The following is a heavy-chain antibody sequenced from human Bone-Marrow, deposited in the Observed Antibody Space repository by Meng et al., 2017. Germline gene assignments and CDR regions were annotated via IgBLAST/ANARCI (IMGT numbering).Heavy chain of an antibody. Sequence: QVQLVEAGGGVVQPGRSLRLSCAASGFTFSSYAMHWVRQAPGKGLEWVAVISYDGSNKYYADSVKGRFTISRDNSKNTLYLQMNSLKTEDTAVYYCSGHVDYWGHGTLVTVSS. CDR3: SGHVDY. CDR1: GFTFSSYA. CDR2: ISYDGSNK. V-gene: IGHV3-30*07. J-gene: IGHJ4*01.